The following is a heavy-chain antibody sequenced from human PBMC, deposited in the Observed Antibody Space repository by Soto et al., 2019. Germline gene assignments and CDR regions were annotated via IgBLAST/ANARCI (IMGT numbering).Heavy chain of an antibody. Sequence: EVQLVESGGGLVQPGGSLRLSCAASGFTFSSYWMSWVRQAPVKGLEWVGNIKQDGSEKNYVDFMEGRFTISRDNAENSLYPQMNSLGAEDTAVYFLARIASAGRGRDGWGQGTTVVVSS. V-gene: IGHV3-7*01. CDR2: IKQDGSEK. CDR1: GFTFSSYW. J-gene: IGHJ6*02. CDR3: ARIASAGRGRDG. D-gene: IGHD6-13*01.